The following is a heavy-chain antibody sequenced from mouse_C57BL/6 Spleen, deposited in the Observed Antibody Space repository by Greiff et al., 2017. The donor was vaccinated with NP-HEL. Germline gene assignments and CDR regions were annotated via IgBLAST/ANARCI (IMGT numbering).Heavy chain of an antibody. D-gene: IGHD2-10*01. CDR1: GCTVTSDW. CDR2: ITPSNGGT. Sequence: QVQLKQPGTELFKPGVVGKMDGKVVGCTVTSDWSHWVRVVPGQGLEWIGNITPSNGGTNYNEKFKSKATLTVDKSSSTAYMQLSSLTSEDSAVYYCARSYYGNYRAMDYWGQGTSVTVSS. V-gene: IGHV1-53*01. CDR3: ARSYYGNYRAMDY. J-gene: IGHJ4*01.